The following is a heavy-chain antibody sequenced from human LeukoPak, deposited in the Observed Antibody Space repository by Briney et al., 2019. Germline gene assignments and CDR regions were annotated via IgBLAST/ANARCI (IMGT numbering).Heavy chain of an antibody. CDR2: IYHSGST. Sequence: SETLSLTCAVSGGSISSSNWWSWVPQPPGKGVEWIGQIYHSGSTNYNPSLKSRITISVKKSKNQFSLKLSAVTAADTAVYYCARCPVRVNYGMEVWGKGTTVTVSS. CDR1: GGSISSSNW. CDR3: ARCPVRVNYGMEV. D-gene: IGHD4-17*01. V-gene: IGHV4-4*02. J-gene: IGHJ6*04.